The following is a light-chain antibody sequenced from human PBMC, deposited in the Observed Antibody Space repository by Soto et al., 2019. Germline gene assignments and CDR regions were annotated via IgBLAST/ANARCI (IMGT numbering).Light chain of an antibody. CDR2: DAS. V-gene: IGKV1-5*01. CDR3: QQYDTFSGP. CDR1: QSVSGW. Sequence: TRRIQKPSKRAASVEATVTGTCRASQSVSGWLAWYQQKPGEAPKLLIYDASALPRGVPSRFSGSGSGTKFTLTIACLQPDDFATYYCQQYDTFSGPFGPGTKVDIK. J-gene: IGKJ3*01.